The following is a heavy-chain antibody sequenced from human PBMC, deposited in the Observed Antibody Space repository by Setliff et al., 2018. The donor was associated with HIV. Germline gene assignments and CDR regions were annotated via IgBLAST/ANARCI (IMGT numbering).Heavy chain of an antibody. D-gene: IGHD6-13*01. CDR1: GASIRNSNSY. CDR3: ARHRDPPGSRWIYYYYYMDL. J-gene: IGHJ6*03. V-gene: IGHV4-39*01. CDR2: VYESGST. Sequence: SETLSLTCSVYGASIRNSNSYWGWIRQPPGKRLEWLGSVYESGSTSYNPSLSSRLTLSVDTSKNHVSLRLSSVTAADTGVYYCARHRDPPGSRWIYYYYYMDLWGEGTTVTVSS.